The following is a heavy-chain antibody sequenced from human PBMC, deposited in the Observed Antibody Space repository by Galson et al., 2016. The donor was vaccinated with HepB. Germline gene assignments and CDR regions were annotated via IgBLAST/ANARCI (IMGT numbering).Heavy chain of an antibody. J-gene: IGHJ6*02. D-gene: IGHD2-15*01. CDR1: GDSISRGTYY. CDR2: FYYSGST. Sequence: ETLSLTCSVSGDSISRGTYYWGWIRQAPGKGLEWIGSFYYSGSTYYNPSLKSRVTVSVDTAQNQFSLEVTSVTAADTAVYYCARGKYCSADMCYSHDDGMDVWGQGTTVTVSS. CDR3: ARGKYCSADMCYSHDDGMDV. V-gene: IGHV4-39*01.